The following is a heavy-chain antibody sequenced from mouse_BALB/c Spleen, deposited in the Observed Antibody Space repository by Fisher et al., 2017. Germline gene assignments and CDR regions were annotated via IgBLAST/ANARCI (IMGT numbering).Heavy chain of an antibody. D-gene: IGHD2-3*01. CDR3: ARGGDGYAMDY. V-gene: IGHV1-9*01. Sequence: GKFKGKASFTADASSNTAYMQLNSLTSEDSAVYYCARGGDGYAMDYWGQGTSVTVSS. J-gene: IGHJ4*01.